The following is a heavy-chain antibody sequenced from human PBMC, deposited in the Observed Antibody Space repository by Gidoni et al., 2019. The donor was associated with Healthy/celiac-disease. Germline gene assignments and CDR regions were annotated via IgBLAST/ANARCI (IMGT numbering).Heavy chain of an antibody. CDR1: GVTFSSLG. V-gene: IGHV3-30*18. J-gene: IGHJ4*02. CDR2: ISYDGSNK. CDR3: AKDEAVAGTGVGVGADY. Sequence: QLQLVESRGCVVQPVRSLTPSCAASGVTFSSLGMHWFRQAPGKGLEWVAVISYDGSNKYYATSVKGRCTISRENSENTLYLQMNSLRAEETAVYYCAKDEAVAGTGVGVGADYWGQGTLVTVSS. D-gene: IGHD6-19*01.